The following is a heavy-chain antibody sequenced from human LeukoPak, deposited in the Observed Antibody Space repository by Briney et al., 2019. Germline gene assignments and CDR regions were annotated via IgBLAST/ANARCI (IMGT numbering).Heavy chain of an antibody. CDR2: IKKDGSEK. V-gene: IGHV3-7*01. Sequence: GGSLRLSCAASGFTFSDHWMTWVRQVPGKGLEWVADIKKDGSEKNEVDSAKGRFTISRDNAKNSLYLEMNSLRAEDTAVYYCARGPPYGARCDYLDYWGQGALVTVSS. D-gene: IGHD4/OR15-4a*01. CDR1: GFTFSDHW. CDR3: ARGPPYGARCDYLDY. J-gene: IGHJ4*02.